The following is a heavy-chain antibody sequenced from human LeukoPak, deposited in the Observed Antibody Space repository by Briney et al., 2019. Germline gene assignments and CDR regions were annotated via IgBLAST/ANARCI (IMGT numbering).Heavy chain of an antibody. CDR2: FSVDDKTT. CDR1: GFTFSSYS. CDR3: AKAGAVVVVAAKYFDY. V-gene: IGHV3-23*01. J-gene: IGHJ4*02. D-gene: IGHD2-15*01. Sequence: GGSLRLSCAASGFTFSSYSMSWVRQAPGKGLEWVSGFSVDDKTTYYADSVKGRFTISRDNSKNTLYLQINSLRAEDTAVYYCAKAGAVVVVAAKYFDYWGQGTLVTVSS.